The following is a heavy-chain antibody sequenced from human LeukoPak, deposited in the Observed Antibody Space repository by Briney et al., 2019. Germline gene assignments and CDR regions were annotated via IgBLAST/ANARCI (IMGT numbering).Heavy chain of an antibody. CDR1: GFTFSSHV. J-gene: IGHJ4*02. Sequence: GGSLRLSCAASGFTFSSHVMHWVRQAPGKGLDWVAVIWYDGGDKYYGASVKGRFTISRDNSKNTLYLQMNSLRAEDTAVYYCARGPHYYDSSGSLVGYWGQGTLVTVSS. V-gene: IGHV3-33*01. CDR3: ARGPHYYDSSGSLVGY. CDR2: IWYDGGDK. D-gene: IGHD3-22*01.